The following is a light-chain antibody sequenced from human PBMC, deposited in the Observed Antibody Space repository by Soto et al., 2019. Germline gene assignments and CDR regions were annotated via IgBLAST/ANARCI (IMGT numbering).Light chain of an antibody. V-gene: IGLV2-23*01. J-gene: IGLJ2*01. CDR1: SSDVGSFDL. CDR2: EGS. CDR3: CSYAGISAVV. Sequence: HSALTQPASVSGSPGQSVTISCTGTSSDVGSFDLVSWYQHPPGKAPKLIIFEGSERPSGVSDRSSGSKSRNTASLTISGLQAEDEADYYCCSYAGISAVVFGGGTKLTVL.